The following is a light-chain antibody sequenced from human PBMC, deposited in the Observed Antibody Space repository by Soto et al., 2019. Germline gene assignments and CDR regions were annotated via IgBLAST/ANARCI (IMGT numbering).Light chain of an antibody. J-gene: IGKJ2*01. V-gene: IGKV1-39*01. CDR1: QNIDSY. CDR2: AAS. CDR3: QQTFTTPAYT. Sequence: DIQLTQSPSSLSASVGDRVTITCRASQNIDSYLNWHQQKPGKAPKVLIYAASSLQTGVPSRFSGSGSGTDFILTISSLQPEDFATYYCQQTFTTPAYTFGQGTNLEIK.